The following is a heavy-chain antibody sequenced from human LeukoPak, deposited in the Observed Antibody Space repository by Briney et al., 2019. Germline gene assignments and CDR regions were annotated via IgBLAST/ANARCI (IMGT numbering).Heavy chain of an antibody. J-gene: IGHJ4*02. Sequence: GGSLRLSCAASGFTFSSYAMSWVRQAPGKGLEWASAISGSGGSTYYADSVKGRFTISRDNSKNTLYLQMNSLRAEDTAVYYCAKGRYCSGGSCYPHFDYWGQGTLVTVSS. CDR2: ISGSGGST. CDR1: GFTFSSYA. CDR3: AKGRYCSGGSCYPHFDY. V-gene: IGHV3-23*01. D-gene: IGHD2-15*01.